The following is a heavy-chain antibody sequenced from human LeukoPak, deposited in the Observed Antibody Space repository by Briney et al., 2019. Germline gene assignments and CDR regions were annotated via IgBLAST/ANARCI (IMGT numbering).Heavy chain of an antibody. Sequence: PSETLSLTCSVSGGSLSGYYWSWIRQPPGKGLEWIDYIYYSGNTNYNPSLRGRVTMSLDTSKRQFSLNLTSVTAADTAVYYCARQARFGTPAYFDFWGQGVLVTVSS. CDR3: ARQARFGTPAYFDF. CDR1: GGSLSGYY. CDR2: IYYSGNT. D-gene: IGHD2-15*01. V-gene: IGHV4-59*08. J-gene: IGHJ4*02.